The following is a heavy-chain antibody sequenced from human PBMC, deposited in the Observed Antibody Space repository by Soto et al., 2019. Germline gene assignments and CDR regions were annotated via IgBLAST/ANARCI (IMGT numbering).Heavy chain of an antibody. D-gene: IGHD6-6*01. CDR3: ARDREIAARPLYYYGMDV. CDR2: ISYDGSNK. V-gene: IGHV3-30-3*01. J-gene: IGHJ6*02. Sequence: QVQLVESGGGVVQPGRSLRLSCAASGFTFSSYAMHWVRQAPGKWLEWVAVISYDGSNKYYADSVKGRFTISRDNSKNTLYLQMNSLRAEYTAVYYCARDREIAARPLYYYGMDVWGQGTTVTVSS. CDR1: GFTFSSYA.